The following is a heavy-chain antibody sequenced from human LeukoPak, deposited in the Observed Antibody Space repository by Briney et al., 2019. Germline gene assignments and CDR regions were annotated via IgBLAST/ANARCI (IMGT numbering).Heavy chain of an antibody. Sequence: SCKASGGTFSSYIISWIRQPPGKGLEWIGYIYYSGSTYYNPSLKSRVTISVDTSKNQFSLKLSSVTAADTAVYYCARIVATGGYYMDVWGKGTTVTVSS. V-gene: IGHV4-30-4*08. CDR2: IYYSGST. D-gene: IGHD5-12*01. CDR3: ARIVATGGYYMDV. CDR1: GGTFSSYII. J-gene: IGHJ6*03.